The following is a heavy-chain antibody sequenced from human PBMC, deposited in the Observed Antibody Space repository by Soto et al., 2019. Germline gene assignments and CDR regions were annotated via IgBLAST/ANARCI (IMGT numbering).Heavy chain of an antibody. Sequence: PGGSLRLSCAASGFTFSSYGMHWVRQAPGKGLEWVAVISYDGSNKYYADSVKGRFTISRDNSKNTLYLRMNSLRAEDTAVYYCAKSGGVTVDGWGQGTLVTVSS. J-gene: IGHJ4*02. V-gene: IGHV3-30*18. D-gene: IGHD3-16*01. CDR3: AKSGGVTVDG. CDR2: ISYDGSNK. CDR1: GFTFSSYG.